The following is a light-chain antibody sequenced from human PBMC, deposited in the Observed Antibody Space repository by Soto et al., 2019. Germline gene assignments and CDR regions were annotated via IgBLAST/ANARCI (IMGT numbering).Light chain of an antibody. J-gene: IGKJ5*01. CDR3: QQYDNLLPIT. CDR1: QDIAKN. V-gene: IGKV1-33*01. Sequence: IQMTQSPSSLSASVGDRVTITCQASQDIAKNLNWYQQKPGKAPKLLIYDASSLQTGVPSRFSGSGSANHFTFTISSLQSEDIATYYCQQYDNLLPITFGQGTRLEIK. CDR2: DAS.